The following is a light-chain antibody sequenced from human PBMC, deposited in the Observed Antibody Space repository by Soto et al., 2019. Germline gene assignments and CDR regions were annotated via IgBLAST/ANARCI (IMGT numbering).Light chain of an antibody. J-gene: IGKJ2*01. V-gene: IGKV3-15*01. CDR1: QSVRSN. CDR2: GAS. Sequence: EIVMTQSPATLSVSPGERVTLSCRASQSVRSNLAWYQQKPGQAPRLLIYGASTRVTGIPARFSGSGSGTQFTLTISSLQSEDFAVYYCQQYNNWPPYTFGQGTKLEIK. CDR3: QQYNNWPPYT.